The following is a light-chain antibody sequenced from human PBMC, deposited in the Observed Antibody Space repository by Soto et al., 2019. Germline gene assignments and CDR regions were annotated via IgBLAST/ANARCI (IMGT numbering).Light chain of an antibody. CDR1: QSVRGSS. CDR2: GAF. J-gene: IGKJ1*01. Sequence: EVVLTQSPGTLSLSPGERATLSCWASQSVRGSSLAWYQQKPGQAPRLLIYGAFTRATGIPDRVSGSGSGTDFTLTINRLEPEDFAVYYCQQYGSLLRTFGQGTKVEIK. V-gene: IGKV3-20*01. CDR3: QQYGSLLRT.